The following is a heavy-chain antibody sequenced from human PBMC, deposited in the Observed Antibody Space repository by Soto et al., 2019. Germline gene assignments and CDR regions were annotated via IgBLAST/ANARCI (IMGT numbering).Heavy chain of an antibody. J-gene: IGHJ4*02. CDR3: VRDSHGDY. Sequence: EVQLVESGGGLVQPGGSLRLSCAGSGFTFSNYWMHWVRQAPGKGLEWVSRIDQYGPTDYADSVRGRFTISRDNAENTLYLQMNSLRPEDTAVYYCVRDSHGDYWGQGTLVTVSS. CDR1: GFTFSNYW. V-gene: IGHV3-74*01. CDR2: IDQYGPT.